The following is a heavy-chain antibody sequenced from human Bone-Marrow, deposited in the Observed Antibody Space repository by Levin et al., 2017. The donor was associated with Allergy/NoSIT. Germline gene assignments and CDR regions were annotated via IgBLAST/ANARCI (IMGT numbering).Heavy chain of an antibody. J-gene: IGHJ4*02. D-gene: IGHD3-10*01. CDR1: GFTFSNYA. CDR3: AKDRDFYGSGSLAN. Sequence: GGSLRLSCAASGFTFSNYAMSWVRQAPGKGLEWVSGISGSGDSTYDGDSVKGRFTISRDNSKNTLYLQMNSLRAEDTAVYYCAKDRDFYGSGSLANWGQGTLVTVSS. V-gene: IGHV3-23*01. CDR2: ISGSGDST.